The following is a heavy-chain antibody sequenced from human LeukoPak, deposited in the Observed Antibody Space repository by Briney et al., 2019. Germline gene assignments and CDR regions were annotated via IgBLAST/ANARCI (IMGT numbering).Heavy chain of an antibody. CDR2: IYTSGRP. CDR3: AREARDYEGSGYHYGN. V-gene: IGHV4-4*07. Sequence: SETLSLTCTVSGAPFSGYYWGWIRQAAGTGLEWIGRIYTSGRPDYNPSLRSRVTVPVDTSRNQFSLKLTSVTAADTAVYYCAREARDYEGSGYHYGNWGQGTLVTVSS. J-gene: IGHJ4*02. CDR1: GAPFSGYY. D-gene: IGHD3-16*02.